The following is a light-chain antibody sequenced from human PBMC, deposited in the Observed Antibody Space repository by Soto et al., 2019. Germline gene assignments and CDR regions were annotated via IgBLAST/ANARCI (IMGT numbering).Light chain of an antibody. CDR2: GND. CDR3: QSYDRGLTAYV. V-gene: IGLV1-40*01. Sequence: QSVLTQPPSVSGAPGQRVTISCTGTSSNIGAGYELHWYHQLPGTAPKFLVSGNDNRPSGVPDRLSASKSGTSGSLAITDLQAEDEGHYYCQSYDRGLTAYVFGTGTKLTVL. J-gene: IGLJ1*01. CDR1: SSNIGAGYE.